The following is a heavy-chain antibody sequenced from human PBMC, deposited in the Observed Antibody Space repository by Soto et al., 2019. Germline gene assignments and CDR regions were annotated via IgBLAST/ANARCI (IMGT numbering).Heavy chain of an antibody. Sequence: EVQLLESGGGLVQPGGSLRLSCAASGFTFSRYAMSWVRQAPGKGLEWVSAISSSGGSTYSADSVKGRFTISRDNSKNTLYLQMNSLRAEDTAVYYCVKEVGEYSGYAFDCWGQGTLVTVSS. CDR2: ISSSGGST. CDR3: VKEVGEYSGYAFDC. CDR1: GFTFSRYA. D-gene: IGHD5-12*01. V-gene: IGHV3-23*01. J-gene: IGHJ4*02.